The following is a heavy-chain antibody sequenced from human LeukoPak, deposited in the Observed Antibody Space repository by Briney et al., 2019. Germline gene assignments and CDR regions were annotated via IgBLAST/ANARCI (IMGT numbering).Heavy chain of an antibody. J-gene: IGHJ6*02. CDR1: GASISSHY. Sequence: SETLSLTCTVTGASISSHYWCWIRQTPGTGLEWIGDIYDRGSTTYNPSLKSRVSISVDTSRNQFSLELRSVTAADTAVYYCARGRIAKIVVVHSFHYGMDVWGQGTTVTVSS. CDR3: ARGRIAKIVVVHSFHYGMDV. CDR2: IYDRGST. V-gene: IGHV4-59*11. D-gene: IGHD3-22*01.